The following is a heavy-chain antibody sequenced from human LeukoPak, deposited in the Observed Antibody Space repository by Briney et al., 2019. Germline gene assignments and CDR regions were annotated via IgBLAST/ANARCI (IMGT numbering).Heavy chain of an antibody. D-gene: IGHD4-17*01. Sequence: SETLSLTCTVSGGSISGYYWSWIRQPLGKGLEWIGYIYHSGSTNYNPSLKSRVTISVDTSKNQFSLKLSSVTAADTAVYYCARRLARRGYGDYCDYWGQGTLVTVSS. CDR3: ARRLARRGYGDYCDY. CDR2: IYHSGST. J-gene: IGHJ4*02. CDR1: GGSISGYY. V-gene: IGHV4-59*08.